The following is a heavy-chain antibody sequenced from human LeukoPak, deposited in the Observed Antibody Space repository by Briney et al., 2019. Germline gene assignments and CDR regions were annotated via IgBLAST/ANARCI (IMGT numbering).Heavy chain of an antibody. D-gene: IGHD3-22*01. Sequence: PSQTLSLTCTVSGGSISSGGYFWSWICQHPGKDLEWIGYIYYTGSTYYNPSLKSRVAMSLDTSKNQFSLKLSSVTAADTAVYYCARAARGYLYYFDYWGQGTLVTVSS. V-gene: IGHV4-31*03. CDR1: GGSISSGGYF. CDR2: IYYTGST. CDR3: ARAARGYLYYFDY. J-gene: IGHJ4*02.